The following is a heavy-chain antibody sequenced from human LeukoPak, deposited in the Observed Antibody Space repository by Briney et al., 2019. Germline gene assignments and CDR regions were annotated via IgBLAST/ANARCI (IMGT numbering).Heavy chain of an antibody. CDR2: IYHSGST. J-gene: IGHJ4*02. Sequence: PSETLSLTCAVSGYSISSGYYWGWIRQPPGKGLEWIGGIYHSGSTYYNPSLKSRVTISVDTSKNQFSLKLSSVTAADTAVYYCARDTATSSGYHTFDYWGQGTLVTVSS. V-gene: IGHV4-38-2*02. D-gene: IGHD3-22*01. CDR3: ARDTATSSGYHTFDY. CDR1: GYSISSGYY.